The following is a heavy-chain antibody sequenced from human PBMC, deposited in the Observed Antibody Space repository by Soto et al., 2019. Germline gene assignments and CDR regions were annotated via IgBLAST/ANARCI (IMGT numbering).Heavy chain of an antibody. J-gene: IGHJ4*02. D-gene: IGHD5-18*01. CDR2: IYYSGST. CDR3: ARALDTAMVTIFDY. CDR1: GGSISSGGYY. V-gene: IGHV4-31*03. Sequence: QVQLQESGPGLVKPSQTLSLTCTVSGGSISSGGYYWSWIRQPPGKGLEWIGYIYYSGSTYSNPSRKSRVTISVDTSKNQFSLKLSSVTAADTAVYYCARALDTAMVTIFDYWGQGTLVTVSS.